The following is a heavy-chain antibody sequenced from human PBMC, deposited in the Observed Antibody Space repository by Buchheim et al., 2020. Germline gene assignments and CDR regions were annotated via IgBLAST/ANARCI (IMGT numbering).Heavy chain of an antibody. CDR1: GYTFTSYD. Sequence: QVQLVQSGAEVKKPGASVKVSCKASGYTFTSYDINWVRQATGQGLEWMGWMNPNGGNTGYAQKFQGRVTMTRNTSIRTAYMELSSLRSEDTAVYYCARGQALYYYDSSGYYYGDFDYWGQGTL. CDR3: ARGQALYYYDSSGYYYGDFDY. D-gene: IGHD3-22*01. V-gene: IGHV1-8*01. CDR2: MNPNGGNT. J-gene: IGHJ4*02.